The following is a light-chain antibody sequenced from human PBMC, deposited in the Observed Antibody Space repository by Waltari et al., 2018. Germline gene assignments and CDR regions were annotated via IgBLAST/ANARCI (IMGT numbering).Light chain of an antibody. V-gene: IGKV3-11*01. Sequence: ATPSFRASQSVGRSLAWYQQKPGLPPRLLIYDTSNRATGTPGRFSGSGSGTDFSLAISSLEPEDFAVYFCQHYVNLPVTFGQGTKVEI. CDR1: QSVGRS. J-gene: IGKJ1*01. CDR2: DTS. CDR3: QHYVNLPVT.